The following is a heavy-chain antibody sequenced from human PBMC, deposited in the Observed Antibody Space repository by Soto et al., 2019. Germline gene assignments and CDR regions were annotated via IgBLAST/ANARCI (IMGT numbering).Heavy chain of an antibody. CDR2: INAGNGNT. D-gene: IGHD6-13*01. V-gene: IGHV1-3*01. CDR3: ARASWYLGWFDP. CDR1: GYTFTSYA. Sequence: ASVKVSCKASGYTFTSYAMHWVRQAPGQRLEWMGWINAGNGNTKYSRKFQGRVTITRDTSASTAYMELSSLRSEDTAVYYCARASWYLGWFDPWGQGTLVTVSS. J-gene: IGHJ5*02.